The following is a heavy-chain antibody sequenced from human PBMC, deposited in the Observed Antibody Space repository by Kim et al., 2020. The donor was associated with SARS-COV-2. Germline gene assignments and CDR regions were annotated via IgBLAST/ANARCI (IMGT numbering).Heavy chain of an antibody. CDR1: GGSFSGYY. CDR2: INHSGST. Sequence: SETLSLTCAVYGGSFSGYYWSWIRQPPGKGLEWIGEINHSGSTNYNPSLKSRVTISVDTSKNQFSLKLSSVTAADTAVYYCARGPTVTTRYYYGMDVWGQESTGTVSS. D-gene: IGHD4-17*01. J-gene: IGHJ6*02. CDR3: ARGPTVTTRYYYGMDV. V-gene: IGHV4-34*01.